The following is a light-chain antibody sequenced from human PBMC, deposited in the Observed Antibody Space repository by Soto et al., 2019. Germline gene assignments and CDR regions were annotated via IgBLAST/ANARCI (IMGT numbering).Light chain of an antibody. V-gene: IGKV3-20*01. CDR2: GAS. CDR1: QSVSSY. J-gene: IGKJ2*01. CDR3: QQYDSSPYI. Sequence: EIVLTQSPGTLSLSPGERATLSCRASQSVSSYLAWFQQKPGQAPRLVIYGASNRATGIPDRFSGSGSGTDFALTISRLEPEDFAVYYCQQYDSSPYIFGQGTKLEIK.